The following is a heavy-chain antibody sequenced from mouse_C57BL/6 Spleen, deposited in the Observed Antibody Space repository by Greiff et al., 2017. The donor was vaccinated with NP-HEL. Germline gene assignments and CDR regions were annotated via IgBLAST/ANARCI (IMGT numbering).Heavy chain of an antibody. V-gene: IGHV5-12*01. Sequence: EVKVVESGGGLVQPGGSLKLSCAASGFTFSDYYMYWVRQTPEKRLEWVAYISNGGGSTYYPDTVKGRFTISRDNAKNTLYLQMSRLKSEDTAMYYCARGAYYSNYVDYWGQGTTLTVSS. J-gene: IGHJ2*01. CDR3: ARGAYYSNYVDY. D-gene: IGHD2-5*01. CDR1: GFTFSDYY. CDR2: ISNGGGST.